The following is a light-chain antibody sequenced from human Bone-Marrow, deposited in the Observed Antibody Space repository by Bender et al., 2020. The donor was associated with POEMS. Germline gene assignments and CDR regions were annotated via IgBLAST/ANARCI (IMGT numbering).Light chain of an antibody. CDR3: SSNTGDSTYV. CDR2: EVT. CDR1: SSDVESYNH. Sequence: QSALTQPASVSGSPGQSITISCTGTSSDVESYNHVSWYQQHPGQAPKLIIYEVTNRPSRISNRFSGSKSGNTASLTISGLQPGDEADYFCSSNTGDSTYVFGTGTKVTVL. V-gene: IGLV2-14*02. J-gene: IGLJ1*01.